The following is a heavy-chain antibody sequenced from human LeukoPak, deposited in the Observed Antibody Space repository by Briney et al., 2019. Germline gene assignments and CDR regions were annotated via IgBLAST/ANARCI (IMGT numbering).Heavy chain of an antibody. V-gene: IGHV3-30*02. Sequence: GGSLRLSCAASGFTFSSYGMHWVRQAPGKGLEWVAFIRYDGSHKYYADSVKGRFTISRDNSKNTLYLQMNSLRAEDTAVYYCAKEMGATNYFEYWGQGTLVTVSS. J-gene: IGHJ4*02. CDR1: GFTFSSYG. D-gene: IGHD1-26*01. CDR3: AKEMGATNYFEY. CDR2: IRYDGSHK.